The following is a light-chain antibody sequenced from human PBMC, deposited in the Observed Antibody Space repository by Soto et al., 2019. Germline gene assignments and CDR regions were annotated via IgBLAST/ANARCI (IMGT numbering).Light chain of an antibody. V-gene: IGLV2-14*01. CDR3: CSYTDSRTHI. CDR2: EVS. J-gene: IGLJ1*01. CDR1: SSDVGGYNY. Sequence: SVLTQPASVSGSPGQSITTSCTGTSSDVGGYNYVSWYQQHPGKAPKLIIFEVSYRPSGISNRFSASKSGDTASLTISGLQADDEADYYCCSYTDSRTHIFGSGTKVTVL.